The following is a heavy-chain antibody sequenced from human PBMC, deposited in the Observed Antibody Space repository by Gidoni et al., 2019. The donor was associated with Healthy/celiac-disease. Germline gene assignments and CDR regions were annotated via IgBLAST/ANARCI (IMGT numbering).Heavy chain of an antibody. CDR1: GFTFDDYA. D-gene: IGHD6-19*01. V-gene: IGHV3-9*01. CDR3: AKGTGGYSSGWYYFDY. Sequence: EVQLVESGGGLVQPGRSLRLSCAASGFTFDDYAMHWVRQAPGKGLEWVSGISWNSGSIGYADSVKGRFTISRDNAKNFLYLQMNSLRAEDTALYYCAKGTGGYSSGWYYFDYWGQGTLVTVSS. CDR2: ISWNSGSI. J-gene: IGHJ4*02.